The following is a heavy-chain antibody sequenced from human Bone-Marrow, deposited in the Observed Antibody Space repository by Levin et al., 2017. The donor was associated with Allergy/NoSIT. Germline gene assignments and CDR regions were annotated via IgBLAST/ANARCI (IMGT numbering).Heavy chain of an antibody. J-gene: IGHJ2*01. CDR3: AGKPLSSRLYWYVHG. D-gene: IGHD6-13*01. CDR1: GFSFSIYE. CDR2: ISGSGNTI. Sequence: PGGSLRLSCAASGFSFSIYEMNWVRQAPGKGLEWISYISGSGNTIYYADSVKARFTISRDNAKNSLYLQVNSLRAEDTAVYYCAGKPLSSRLYWYVHGWGRGTLVTVSS. V-gene: IGHV3-48*03.